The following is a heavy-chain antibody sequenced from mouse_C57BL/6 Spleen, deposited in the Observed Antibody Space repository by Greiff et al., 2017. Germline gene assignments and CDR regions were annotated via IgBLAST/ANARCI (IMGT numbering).Heavy chain of an antibody. CDR1: GFTFSDYG. Sequence: EVHLVESGGGLVKPGGSLKLSCAASGFTFSDYGMHWVRQAPEKGLEWVAYISSGSSTIYYADTVKGRFTISRDNAKNTLFLQMTSLRSEDTAMCYCVRGGLRTGYFDVWGTGATGTVSS. V-gene: IGHV5-17*01. J-gene: IGHJ1*03. CDR3: VRGGLRTGYFDV. CDR2: ISSGSSTI. D-gene: IGHD1-1*01.